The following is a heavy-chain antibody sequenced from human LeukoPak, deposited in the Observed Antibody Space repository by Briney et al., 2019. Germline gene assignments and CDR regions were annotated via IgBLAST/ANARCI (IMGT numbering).Heavy chain of an antibody. CDR3: TRQGRYYDSSGYYGLDAFDI. D-gene: IGHD3-22*01. V-gene: IGHV3-73*01. Sequence: GGSLRLSCAASGFTFSGSAMHWVRQASGKGLEWVGRIRSKANSYATAYAASVKGRFTISRDDSKNTAYLQMNSLKTEDTAVYYCTRQGRYYDSSGYYGLDAFDIWGQGTTVAVSS. CDR2: IRSKANSYAT. CDR1: GFTFSGSA. J-gene: IGHJ3*02.